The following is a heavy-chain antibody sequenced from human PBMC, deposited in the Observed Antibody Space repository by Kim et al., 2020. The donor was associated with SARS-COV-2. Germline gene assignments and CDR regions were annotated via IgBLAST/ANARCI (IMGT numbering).Heavy chain of an antibody. J-gene: IGHJ4*02. V-gene: IGHV3-74*01. Sequence: GGSLRLSCSASGFTFSSYWMHWVRQAPGKGLVWVSHINSDGSITNYADSVKGRFTISRDNAKNTLYLQMNSLRAEDTAVYYCARLWAMGIDYWGQGTLLTVSS. CDR1: GFTFSSYW. CDR2: INSDGSIT. CDR3: ARLWAMGIDY. D-gene: IGHD5-18*01.